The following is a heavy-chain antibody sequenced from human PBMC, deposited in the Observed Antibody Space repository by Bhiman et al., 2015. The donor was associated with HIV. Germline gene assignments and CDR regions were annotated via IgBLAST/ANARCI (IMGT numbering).Heavy chain of an antibody. CDR3: ARDRGGYGDYVTYYYGMDV. CDR2: ISYDGSYK. D-gene: IGHD4-17*01. CDR1: GFTFSIYS. J-gene: IGHJ6*02. V-gene: IGHV3-30*03. Sequence: VQLVESGGGLVKPGGSLRLSCAASGFTFSIYSMNWVRQAPGKGLEWVALISYDGSYKYYADSVKGRFTISRDNSKNTVFLQMNSLRGEDTAVYYCARDRGGYGDYVTYYYGMDVWGRGTTVTVSS.